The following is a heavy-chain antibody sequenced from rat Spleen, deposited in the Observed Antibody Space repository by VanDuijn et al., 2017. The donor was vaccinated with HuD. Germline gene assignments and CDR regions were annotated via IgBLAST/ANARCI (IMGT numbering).Heavy chain of an antibody. D-gene: IGHD1-11*01. CDR3: ARAGYLRDWYFDF. CDR2: ISYGDSSGHSGT. J-gene: IGHJ1*01. Sequence: EVQLVESGGGLVQPGRSLKLSCAASGFTFSDYGVAWVRQAPTTGLEWVATISYGDSSGHSGTYYRDSVRGRFTISRDDAKSTLYLQMDSLRSADTATYYCARAGYLRDWYFDFWGPGTMVTVSS. CDR1: GFTFSDYG. V-gene: IGHV5-29*01.